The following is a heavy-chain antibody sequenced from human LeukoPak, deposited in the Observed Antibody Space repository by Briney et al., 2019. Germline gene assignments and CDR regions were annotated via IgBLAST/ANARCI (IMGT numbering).Heavy chain of an antibody. CDR2: IYTSGST. D-gene: IGHD3-22*01. Sequence: SETLSLTCTVSGGSISSYYWSWIRQPAGKGLEWIGRIYTSGSTNYNPSLKSRVTMSVDTSKNQFSLKLSSVTAADTAVYYCARVGDSSGYYYGFFDYWGQGTLVTVSS. J-gene: IGHJ4*02. CDR1: GGSISSYY. V-gene: IGHV4-4*07. CDR3: ARVGDSSGYYYGFFDY.